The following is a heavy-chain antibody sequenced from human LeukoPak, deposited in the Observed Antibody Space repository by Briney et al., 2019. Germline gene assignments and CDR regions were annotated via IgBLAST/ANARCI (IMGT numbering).Heavy chain of an antibody. Sequence: SETLSLTCTVSGGSISSSSYYWGWIRQPPGKGLEWIGSIYYSGSTYYNPSLKSRVTISVDTSKNQFSLKLSSVTAADTAVYYCASILTTIDYWGQGTLVTVSS. D-gene: IGHD4/OR15-4a*01. CDR3: ASILTTIDY. V-gene: IGHV4-39*01. J-gene: IGHJ4*02. CDR1: GGSISSSSYY. CDR2: IYYSGST.